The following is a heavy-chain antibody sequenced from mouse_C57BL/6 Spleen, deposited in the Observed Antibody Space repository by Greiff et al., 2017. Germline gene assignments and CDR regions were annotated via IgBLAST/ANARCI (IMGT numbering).Heavy chain of an antibody. Sequence: EVQLQQSGGGLVKPGGSLKLSCAASGFTFSDYGMHWVRQAPVKGLEWVAYISSGSSTIYYADTVKGRFTISRDNAKNTLFLHMTSLRSEDTAMYNCARVVSRYFEVRGTGTTVSSSS. J-gene: IGHJ1*03. CDR1: GFTFSDYG. CDR2: ISSGSSTI. D-gene: IGHD1-1*01. V-gene: IGHV5-17*01. CDR3: ARVVSRYFEV.